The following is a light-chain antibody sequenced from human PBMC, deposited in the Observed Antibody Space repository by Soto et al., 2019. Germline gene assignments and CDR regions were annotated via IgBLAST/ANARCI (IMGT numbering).Light chain of an antibody. CDR2: EVS. CDR1: SSDVSGYNY. J-gene: IGLJ1*01. Sequence: ALTQPASVSGSPGQSITISCTGTSSDVSGYNYVSWYQQQSGKAPKLMIHEVSNRPSGVSNRFSGSKSGNTASLTISGLQAEDEADYYCSSYTSSRAYVFGIGTKVTVL. V-gene: IGLV2-14*01. CDR3: SSYTSSRAYV.